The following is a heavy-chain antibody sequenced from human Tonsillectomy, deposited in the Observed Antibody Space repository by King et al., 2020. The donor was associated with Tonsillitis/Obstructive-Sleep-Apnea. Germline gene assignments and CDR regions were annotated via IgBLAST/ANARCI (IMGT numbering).Heavy chain of an antibody. D-gene: IGHD2-2*01. CDR3: ARVRLKVVVPAENWYFDL. V-gene: IGHV4-31*03. J-gene: IGHJ2*01. CDR1: GGSISSGGYY. CDR2: IYYSGST. Sequence: QLQESGPGLVKPSQTLSLTCTVSGGSISSGGYYWSWIRQHPGKGLEWIGYIYYSGSTYYNPSLKSRVTISVDTSKNQFSLKLSSVTAADTAVYYCARVRLKVVVPAENWYFDLWGRGTLVTVSS.